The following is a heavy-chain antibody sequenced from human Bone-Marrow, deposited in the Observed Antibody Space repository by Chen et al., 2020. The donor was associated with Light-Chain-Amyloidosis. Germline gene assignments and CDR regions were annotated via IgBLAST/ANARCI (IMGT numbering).Heavy chain of an antibody. CDR2: IYPDDSAA. V-gene: IGHV5-51*01. CDR3: ARRRDGYNFDY. J-gene: IGHJ4*02. Sequence: SLKIXCXCSGYSLPNYWSGWVRQMPGKCLAWVGVIYPDDSAARYSPSFEGQVTISADKSITTAYLQWRSLKASDTAMYYCARRRDGYNFDYWGQGTLVTVSS. CDR1: GYSLPNYW. D-gene: IGHD5-12*01.